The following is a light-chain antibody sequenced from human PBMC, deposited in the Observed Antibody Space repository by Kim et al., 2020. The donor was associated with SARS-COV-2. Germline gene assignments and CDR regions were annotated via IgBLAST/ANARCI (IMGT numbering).Light chain of an antibody. V-gene: IGLV3-1*01. CDR3: QAWDSSTTHV. J-gene: IGLJ2*01. Sequence: VCPGQTASITCSGDKLGDKYACWYQQKPGQSPVLVIYQDSKRPSGIPERFSGSNSGNTATLTISGTQAMDEADYYCQAWDSSTTHVFGGGTKLTVL. CDR2: QDS. CDR1: KLGDKY.